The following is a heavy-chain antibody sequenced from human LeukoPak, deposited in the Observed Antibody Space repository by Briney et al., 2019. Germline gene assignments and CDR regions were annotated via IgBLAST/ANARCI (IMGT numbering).Heavy chain of an antibody. Sequence: GGSLRLSCAASGFTFCSYAMSWVRQAPGKGLEWVSAISGSGGSTYYADSVKGRFTISRDNSKNTLYLQMNSLRAEDTAVYYCAKLARRYYYGSGRDGMDVWGKGTTVTVSS. CDR1: GFTFCSYA. V-gene: IGHV3-23*01. J-gene: IGHJ6*04. CDR2: ISGSGGST. D-gene: IGHD3-10*01. CDR3: AKLARRYYYGSGRDGMDV.